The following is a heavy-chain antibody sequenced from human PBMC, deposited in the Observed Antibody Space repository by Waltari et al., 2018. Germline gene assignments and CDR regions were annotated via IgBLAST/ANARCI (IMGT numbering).Heavy chain of an antibody. J-gene: IGHJ6*03. CDR2: IDSTETYM. V-gene: IGHV3-21*05. CDR1: GFTFSGYS. D-gene: IGHD3-3*01. Sequence: EVQLVESGGDLVQPGGSLRLSCAASGFTFSGYSMNWVRQTPGKGLEWIAYIDSTETYMYYTDSVKGRFTIARDNAKKTLFLQMNSLRAEDTAVYYCARSLRFFPYYMDVWGKGTTVTVSS. CDR3: ARSLRFFPYYMDV.